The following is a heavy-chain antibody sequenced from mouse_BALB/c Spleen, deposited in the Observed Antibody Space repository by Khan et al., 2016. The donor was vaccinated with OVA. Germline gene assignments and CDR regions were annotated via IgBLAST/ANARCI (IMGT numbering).Heavy chain of an antibody. Sequence: EVQLQESGGDLVKPGGSLKLSCTASGFTFSTYGMSWVRQAPDKRLEWVATVSTGGSYTYYPDSVKGRFTISRDNAKNTLYLQMSGLRSEDTAMFYWTRLAYYYDSEGFAYWGQGTLVTVSA. D-gene: IGHD1-1*01. CDR3: TRLAYYYDSEGFAY. V-gene: IGHV5-6*01. CDR1: GFTFSTYG. CDR2: VSTGGSYT. J-gene: IGHJ3*01.